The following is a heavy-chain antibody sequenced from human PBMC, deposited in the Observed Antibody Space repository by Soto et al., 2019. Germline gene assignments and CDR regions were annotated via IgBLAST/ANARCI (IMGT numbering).Heavy chain of an antibody. CDR1: SVSISSYY. J-gene: IGHJ4*02. CDR2: VSFSGST. V-gene: IGHV4-59*01. CDR3: VREGDHFDY. Sequence: SETLSLTCTVSSVSISSYYWTWIRQPPGKGLEWIGYVSFSGSTNYNPSLKSRVTISADTSKSQFSLKLSSVTAADTAVYYCVREGDHFDYWGQGTLVTVSS. D-gene: IGHD2-21*02.